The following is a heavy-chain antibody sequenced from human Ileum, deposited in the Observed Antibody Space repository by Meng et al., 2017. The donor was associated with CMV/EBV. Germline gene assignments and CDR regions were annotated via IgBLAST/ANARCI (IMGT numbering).Heavy chain of an antibody. V-gene: IGHV3-48*04. Sequence: GESLKISCAASGFTFSSYSMNWVRQAPGKGLEWVSYISSSSSTIYYADSVKGRFTISRDNAKNSLYLQMNSLRAEDTAVYYCARDRTVNVVVPAAIRTGRDYYGMDVWGQGTTVTVSS. CDR2: ISSSSSTI. CDR3: ARDRTVNVVVPAAIRTGRDYYGMDV. J-gene: IGHJ6*02. D-gene: IGHD2-2*02. CDR1: GFTFSSYS.